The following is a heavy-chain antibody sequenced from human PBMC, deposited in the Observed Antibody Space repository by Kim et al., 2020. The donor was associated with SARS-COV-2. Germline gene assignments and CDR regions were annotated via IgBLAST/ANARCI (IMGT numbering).Heavy chain of an antibody. CDR3: AKDKGGGSVGALGY. J-gene: IGHJ4*02. D-gene: IGHD1-26*01. V-gene: IGHV3-9*01. CDR2: ISWNSGSI. Sequence: GGSLRLSCAASGFTFDDYAMHWVRQAPGKGLEWVSGISWNSGSIGYADSVKGRFTISRDNAKNSLYLQMNSLRAEDTALYYCAKDKGGGSVGALGYWGQGTLVTVSS. CDR1: GFTFDDYA.